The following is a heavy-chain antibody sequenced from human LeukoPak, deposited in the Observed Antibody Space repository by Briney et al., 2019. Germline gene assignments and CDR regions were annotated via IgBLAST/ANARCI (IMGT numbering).Heavy chain of an antibody. CDR3: AREWEPGVDY. CDR1: GYAFTSYY. D-gene: IGHD1-14*01. CDR2: INPSGGST. V-gene: IGHV1-46*01. J-gene: IGHJ4*02. Sequence: ASVKVSCTASGYAFTSYYMHWVRQAPGQGLEWMGIINPSGGSTSYAQKFQGRVTMTRDTSTSTVYMELSSLRSEDTAVYYCAREWEPGVDYWGQGTLVTVSP.